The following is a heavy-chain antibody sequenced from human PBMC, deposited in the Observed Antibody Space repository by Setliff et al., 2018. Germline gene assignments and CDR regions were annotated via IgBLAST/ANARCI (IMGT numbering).Heavy chain of an antibody. CDR1: GGSFDSGTHY. D-gene: IGHD3-9*01. CDR2: IQGTGNT. V-gene: IGHV4-61*02. Sequence: SETLSLTCTVTGGSFDSGTHYWSWIRQPAGKVPEWIGLIQGTGNTHYNPSLQSRSTISIDTSKNQISLKITSVTAADTALYSCAGTPARGTTWLSPLDYWGQGIQVTVSS. J-gene: IGHJ4*02. CDR3: AGTPARGTTWLSPLDY.